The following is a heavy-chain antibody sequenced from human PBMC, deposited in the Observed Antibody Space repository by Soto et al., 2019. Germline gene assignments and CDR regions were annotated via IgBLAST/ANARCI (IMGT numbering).Heavy chain of an antibody. CDR1: GFTFSSYG. CDR3: ANVVYFDY. V-gene: IGHV3-30*18. J-gene: IGHJ4*02. CDR2: ISDDGSNK. D-gene: IGHD2-15*01. Sequence: QVQLVESGGGVVQPGRSLRLSCAASGFTFSSYGMHWVRQAPGKGLEWVAVISDDGSNKYYADSVKGRFTISRDNSKNTLYLQMNSLRAEDTAVYYCANVVYFDYWGQGTLVTVSS.